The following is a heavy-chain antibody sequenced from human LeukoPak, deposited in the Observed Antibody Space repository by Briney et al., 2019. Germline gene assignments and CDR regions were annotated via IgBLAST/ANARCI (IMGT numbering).Heavy chain of an antibody. CDR3: ARYSGDSAIGY. V-gene: IGHV3-7*04. CDR1: GFTLSNYW. CDR2: IRQDGNDI. D-gene: IGHD2-21*02. J-gene: IGHJ4*02. Sequence: PGGSLRLSCAASGFTLSNYWMSWVRQAPGKGLEWVANIRQDGNDIKYVDSVKGRFTISRDNAKNSLYLQMNSLRAEDTAVYFCARYSGDSAIGYWGQGTLVTVSS.